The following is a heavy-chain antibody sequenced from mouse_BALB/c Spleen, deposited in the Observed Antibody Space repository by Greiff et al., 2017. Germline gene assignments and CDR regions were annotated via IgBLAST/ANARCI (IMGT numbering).Heavy chain of an antibody. CDR2: INPDSSTI. CDR3: ARGDYRYDRDYAMDY. V-gene: IGHV4-1*02. D-gene: IGHD2-14*01. J-gene: IGHJ4*01. Sequence: EVMLVESGGGLVQPGGSLKLSCAASGFDFSRYWMSWVRQAPGKGLEWIGEINPDSSTINYTPSLKDKFIISRDNAKNTLYLQMSKVRSEDTALYYCARGDYRYDRDYAMDYWGQGTSVTVSS. CDR1: GFDFSRYW.